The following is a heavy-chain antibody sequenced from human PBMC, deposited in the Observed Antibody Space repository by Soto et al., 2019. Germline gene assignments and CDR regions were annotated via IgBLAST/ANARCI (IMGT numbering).Heavy chain of an antibody. V-gene: IGHV3-13*05. CDR2: IGTAGDP. CDR1: GFTFSSYD. D-gene: IGHD3-10*01. J-gene: IGHJ3*02. Sequence: GGSLRLSSAASGFTFSSYDMHWVRQATGKGLEWVSAIGTAGDPYYPDSVKGRFTISRENAKNSLYLQMNSLRAGDTAVYYCARSRVGGDAFDIWGQGTMVTVSS. CDR3: ARSRVGGDAFDI.